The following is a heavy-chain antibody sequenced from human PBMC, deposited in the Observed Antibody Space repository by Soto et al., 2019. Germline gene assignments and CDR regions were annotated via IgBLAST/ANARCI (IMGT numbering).Heavy chain of an antibody. D-gene: IGHD3-22*01. V-gene: IGHV4-59*01. CDR3: ALRSMAVVPES. CDR1: GDSISSYY. Sequence: QVQLQESGPGLVKPSETLSLTCAVSGDSISSYYCMWIRQPPGKGLESIGYLYYGRSANYNPSLTSRVALSVDTSTNQCSLTLSSMTAADTAVYYCALRSMAVVPESWGQGTLVTVSS. J-gene: IGHJ5*02. CDR2: LYYGRSA.